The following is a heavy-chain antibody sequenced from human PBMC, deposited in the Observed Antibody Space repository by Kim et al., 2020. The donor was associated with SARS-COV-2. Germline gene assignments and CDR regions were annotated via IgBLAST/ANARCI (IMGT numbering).Heavy chain of an antibody. Sequence: SETLSLTCTVSGGSISSYYWSWIRQPPGKGLEWIGYIYYSGSTNYNPSLKSRVTISVDTSKNQFSLKLSSVTAADTAVYYCARVGGYYYDSSGYYHERYGMDVWGQGTTVTVSS. CDR1: GGSISSYY. J-gene: IGHJ6*02. CDR2: IYYSGST. CDR3: ARVGGYYYDSSGYYHERYGMDV. V-gene: IGHV4-59*13. D-gene: IGHD3-22*01.